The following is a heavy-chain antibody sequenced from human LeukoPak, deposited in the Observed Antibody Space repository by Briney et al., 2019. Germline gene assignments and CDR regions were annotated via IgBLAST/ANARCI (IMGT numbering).Heavy chain of an antibody. CDR1: GGTFSSYA. CDR3: ARSGYGDYLAPFDF. J-gene: IGHJ4*02. CDR2: IIPIFGTA. V-gene: IGHV1-69*01. D-gene: IGHD4-17*01. Sequence: SVKVSCKASGGTFSSYAISWVRQAPGQGLEWMGGIIPIFGTANYAQKFQGRVTITADESTSTAYMELSSLRSEDTAVYYCARSGYGDYLAPFDFWGQGTMGPVSS.